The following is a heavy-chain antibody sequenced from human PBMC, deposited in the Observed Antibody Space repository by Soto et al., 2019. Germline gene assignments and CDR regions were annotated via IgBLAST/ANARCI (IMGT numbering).Heavy chain of an antibody. D-gene: IGHD3-9*01. V-gene: IGHV1-46*01. CDR3: ARNLRYYDILAGLDY. CDR2: INPNGGSS. CDR1: GYTFSNYY. J-gene: IGHJ4*02. Sequence: QVHLVQSGAAVKKPGASVKVSCKASGYTFSNYYVHWVRQAPGQGLEWMGLINPNGGSSTYAQKFQGRGTMTRDTSTTIFYMELSSLRSEDSAVYYCARNLRYYDILAGLDYWGQGTLVSV.